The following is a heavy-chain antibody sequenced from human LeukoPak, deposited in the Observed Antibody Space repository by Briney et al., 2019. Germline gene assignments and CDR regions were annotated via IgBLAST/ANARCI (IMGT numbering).Heavy chain of an antibody. CDR3: AKDASIYTFGTNWFDP. CDR2: LNPNSGGT. Sequence: ASVKVSCKASGYTFTCHYIHWVRQAPGQGLEWMGWLNPNSGGTNYAQKFQGRVTMTRDLSMTTAYMELSSLRSDDTATYYCAKDASIYTFGTNWFDPWGQGTLVTVSS. CDR1: GYTFTCHY. V-gene: IGHV1-2*02. D-gene: IGHD1-7*01. J-gene: IGHJ5*02.